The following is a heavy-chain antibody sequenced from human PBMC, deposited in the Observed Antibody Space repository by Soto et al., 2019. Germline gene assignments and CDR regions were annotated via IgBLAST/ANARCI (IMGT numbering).Heavy chain of an antibody. CDR2: IWYDGSNK. D-gene: IGHD6-19*01. CDR3: ARGGAPGIAVAGTFFDLDHHDAFDI. J-gene: IGHJ3*02. CDR1: GFTFSSYG. V-gene: IGHV3-33*01. Sequence: GGSLRLSCAASGFTFSSYGMHWVRQAPGKGLEWVAVIWYDGSNKYYADSVKGRFTISRDNSKNTLYLQMNSLRAEDTAVYYCARGGAPGIAVAGTFFDLDHHDAFDIWGQGTMVNVSS.